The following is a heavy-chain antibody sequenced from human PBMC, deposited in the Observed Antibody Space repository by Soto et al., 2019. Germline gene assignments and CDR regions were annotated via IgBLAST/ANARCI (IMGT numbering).Heavy chain of an antibody. J-gene: IGHJ4*02. V-gene: IGHV4-39*01. Sequence: QLQLQESGPGLVKPSETLSLTCTVSGGSISSSSYFWGWIRQSPGKGLEWIGSIYYDGSTFYNPFLKSRVTIFVDTSKNQFSLSLSSVAAADSAVFYCAIHSATVIMTDTGCDSWGQGTLVTVSA. CDR3: AIHSATVIMTDTGCDS. D-gene: IGHD3-3*01. CDR2: IYYDGST. CDR1: GGSISSSSYF.